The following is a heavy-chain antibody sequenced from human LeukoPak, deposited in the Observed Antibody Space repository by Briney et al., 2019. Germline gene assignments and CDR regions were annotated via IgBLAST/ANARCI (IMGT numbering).Heavy chain of an antibody. CDR2: IYYSGST. CDR3: ARGYAGLRVTPGAFDI. CDR1: GGSISSYY. Sequence: SETLSLTCTVSGGSISSYYWSWIRQPPGKGLEWIGYIYYSGSTNYNPSLKSRVTISVDTSKNQFSLKLSSVTAADTAVYYCARGYAGLRVTPGAFDIWGQGTMVTVSS. V-gene: IGHV4-59*01. J-gene: IGHJ3*02. D-gene: IGHD4-17*01.